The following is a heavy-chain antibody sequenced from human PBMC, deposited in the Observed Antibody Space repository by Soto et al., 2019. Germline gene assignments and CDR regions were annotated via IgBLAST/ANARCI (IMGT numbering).Heavy chain of an antibody. J-gene: IGHJ4*02. CDR3: ARGAYSGSYVGGGVDY. CDR1: GYTFTGYY. D-gene: IGHD1-26*01. Sequence: QVQLVQSGAEVKKPGASVKVSCKASGYTFTGYYMHWVRQAPGQGLEWMGWINPNSGGTNYAQKFQGRVTMTRDTSISTAYVELSSQRADETAVYYCARGAYSGSYVGGGVDYWGQGPLVTVSS. CDR2: INPNSGGT. V-gene: IGHV1-2*02.